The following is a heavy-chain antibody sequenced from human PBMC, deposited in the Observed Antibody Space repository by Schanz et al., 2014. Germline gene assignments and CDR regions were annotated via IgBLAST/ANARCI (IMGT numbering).Heavy chain of an antibody. CDR2: ISYDGSNK. CDR3: ARVPYGSGSYWDY. V-gene: IGHV3-30-3*01. CDR1: GFTLSSYA. J-gene: IGHJ4*02. D-gene: IGHD3-10*01. Sequence: QVQLVESGGGVVQPGRSLRLSCAAYGFTLSSYAMHWVRQAPGKGLEWVAVISYDGSNKYYADSVKGRFTISRDNSKNTLYLQMNSLRAGDTAVYYCARVPYGSGSYWDYWGQGTQXTVSS.